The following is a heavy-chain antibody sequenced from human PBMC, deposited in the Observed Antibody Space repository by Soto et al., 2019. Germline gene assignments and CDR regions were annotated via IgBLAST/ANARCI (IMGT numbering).Heavy chain of an antibody. V-gene: IGHV3-74*01. CDR1: GFTFSSYW. CDR2: VKSDGSGT. D-gene: IGHD3-16*01. J-gene: IGHJ4*02. Sequence: EVQLVESGGGLVQPGGSLRLSCAASGFTFSSYWMHWVRQAPGKGLVGVSRVKSDGSGTTYADSVKGRLTISRDNAKNPLYLQRNSLGSEDTAVYYCVRGDGAYYDGNGYLGRYWGQGTLVTVSS. CDR3: VRGDGAYYDGNGYLGRY.